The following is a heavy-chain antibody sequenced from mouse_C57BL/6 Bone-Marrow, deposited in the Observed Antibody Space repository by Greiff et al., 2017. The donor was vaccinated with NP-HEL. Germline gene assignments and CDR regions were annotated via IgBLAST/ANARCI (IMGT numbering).Heavy chain of an antibody. CDR2: INPGSGGT. J-gene: IGHJ2*01. CDR1: GYAFTNYL. CDR3: ARWVYYSYFDY. Sequence: QVQLQQSGAELVRPGTSVKVSCKASGYAFTNYLIEWVKQRPGQGLEWIGVINPGSGGTNYNEKFKGKATLTADKSSSTAYMQLSSLTSEDSAVYFCARWVYYSYFDYWGQGTTLTVSS. D-gene: IGHD1-1*01. V-gene: IGHV1-54*01.